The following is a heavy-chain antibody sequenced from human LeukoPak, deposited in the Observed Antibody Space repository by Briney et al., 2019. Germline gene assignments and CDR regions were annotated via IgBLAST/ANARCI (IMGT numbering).Heavy chain of an antibody. CDR1: GGSISSYY. D-gene: IGHD6-13*01. CDR3: ARAVQLVYGMDV. J-gene: IGHJ6*02. CDR2: IYYSGST. Sequence: PSETLSLTCTVSGGSISSYYWSWIRQPPGKGLEWIGYIYYSGSTNYNPSLKSRVTISVDKSKNQFSLKLSSVTAADTAVYYCARAVQLVYGMDVWGQGTTVTVSS. V-gene: IGHV4-59*12.